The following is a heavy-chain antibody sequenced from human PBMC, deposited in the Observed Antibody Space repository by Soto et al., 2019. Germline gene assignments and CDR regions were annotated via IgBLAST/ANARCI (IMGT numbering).Heavy chain of an antibody. CDR2: ISGSGGST. CDR1: GLTFVSNP. J-gene: IGHJ3*02. D-gene: IGHD2-2*01. CDR3: DGGRDCSNTSCQNAFDI. V-gene: IGHV3-23*01. Sequence: GGPLGLSCAGSGLTFVSNPLTWVPRAPGKGMGWDSAISGSGGSTYYPDSVKGRFTISRDNANTTLYLQMNRLSVEDADISYCDGGRDCSNTSCQNAFDIWGQGTMVTVSS.